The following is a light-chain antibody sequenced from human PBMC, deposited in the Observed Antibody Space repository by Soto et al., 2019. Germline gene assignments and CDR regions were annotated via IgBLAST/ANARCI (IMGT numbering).Light chain of an antibody. J-gene: IGKJ4*01. CDR3: QQYYSPLT. Sequence: AIRMTQSPSSLSASTGDRVTITCRASQGISSYLAWYQQKPGKAPKLLIYAASTLQSGVPSRFSDSGSGTDFTLTISCLQSEDFATYYCQQYYSPLTFGGGTKVEIK. CDR2: AAS. CDR1: QGISSY. V-gene: IGKV1-8*01.